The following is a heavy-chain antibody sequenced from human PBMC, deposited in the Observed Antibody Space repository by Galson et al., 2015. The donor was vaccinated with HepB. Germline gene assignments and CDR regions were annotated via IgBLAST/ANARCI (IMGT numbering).Heavy chain of an antibody. CDR1: GFTFSSYA. CDR2: ISGSGDST. CDR3: AKDRYLVTEPAADIDY. V-gene: IGHV3-23*01. D-gene: IGHD2-2*01. J-gene: IGHJ4*02. Sequence: SLRLSCAASGFTFSSYAMSWVRQAPGKGLEWVSAISGSGDSTHYADSVKGRFTISKDNSKNTLYLQMNSLRAEDTAIYYCAKDRYLVTEPAADIDYWGQGTLVTVSS.